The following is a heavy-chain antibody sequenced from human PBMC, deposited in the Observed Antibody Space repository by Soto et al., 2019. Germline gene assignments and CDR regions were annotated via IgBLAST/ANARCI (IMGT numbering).Heavy chain of an antibody. CDR1: GYTFTSYG. V-gene: IGHV1-18*01. D-gene: IGHD3-10*01. CDR2: ISAYNGNT. CDR3: ARGIVIKYDGLLWFGEATVGADY. J-gene: IGHJ4*02. Sequence: QVQLVQSGAEVKKPGASVKVSCKASGYTFTSYGISWVRQAPGQGLEWMGWISAYNGNTNYAQKLQGRVTMTTDTATSTAYMGLRSLRSDDTGVYYCARGIVIKYDGLLWFGEATVGADYWGQGTLVTVSS.